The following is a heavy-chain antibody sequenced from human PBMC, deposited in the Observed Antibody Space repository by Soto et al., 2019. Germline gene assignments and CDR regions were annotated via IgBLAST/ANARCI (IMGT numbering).Heavy chain of an antibody. D-gene: IGHD3-22*01. CDR2: ISGSGGST. CDR1: GFTFSSYA. CDR3: AKSIQVVSPYYFDY. J-gene: IGHJ4*02. V-gene: IGHV3-23*01. Sequence: PGESLRISCAASGFTFSSYAMSWVRQALGKGLEWVSAISGSGGSTYYADSVKGRFTISRDNSKNTLYLQMNSLRAEDTAVYYCAKSIQVVSPYYFDYWGQGTLVTVSS.